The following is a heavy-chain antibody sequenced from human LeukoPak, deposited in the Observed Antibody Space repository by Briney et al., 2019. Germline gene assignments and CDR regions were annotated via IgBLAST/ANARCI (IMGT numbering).Heavy chain of an antibody. J-gene: IGHJ4*02. D-gene: IGHD2-21*02. CDR3: ARGRVLLAYCGGDCYHSWRRGAYFDY. CDR2: INQSGST. Sequence: SETLSLTGSVDGGSLSGYYWSSIRQPPGKGLGWNGEINQSGSTNYNQSLKSRGTISVDTSKKPFSLTLSSVTGADTAVYYCARGRVLLAYCGGDCYHSWRRGAYFDYWGQGTLVTVYS. CDR1: GGSLSGYY. V-gene: IGHV4-34*01.